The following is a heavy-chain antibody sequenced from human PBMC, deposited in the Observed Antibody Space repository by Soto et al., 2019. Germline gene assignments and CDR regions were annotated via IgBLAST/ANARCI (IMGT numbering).Heavy chain of an antibody. D-gene: IGHD2-2*02. J-gene: IGHJ5*02. CDR2: ISPYNGNT. CDR3: ARIYCTSCYRWFDP. Sequence: ASVKVSCKTSGYTFTDYGISWVRQAPGQGLEWMGWISPYNGNTKYSQRFQGRVTISRDTSASTVYMELSSLRSEDTAVYYCARIYCTSCYRWFDPWGQGTLVTVSS. V-gene: IGHV1-18*01. CDR1: GYTFTDYG.